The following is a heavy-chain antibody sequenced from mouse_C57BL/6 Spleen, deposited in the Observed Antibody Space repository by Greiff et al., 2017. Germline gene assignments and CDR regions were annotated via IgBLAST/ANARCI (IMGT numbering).Heavy chain of an antibody. V-gene: IGHV1-15*01. CDR1: GYTFTDYE. Sequence: VQLQQSGAELVRPGASVTLSCKASGYTFTDYEMHWVKQTPVHGLEWIGAIDPATGGTAYNQKFKGKAILTADKSSSTAYMELRSLTSEDSAVDYCTREGGFAYWGQGTLVTVSA. CDR2: IDPATGGT. CDR3: TREGGFAY. J-gene: IGHJ3*01.